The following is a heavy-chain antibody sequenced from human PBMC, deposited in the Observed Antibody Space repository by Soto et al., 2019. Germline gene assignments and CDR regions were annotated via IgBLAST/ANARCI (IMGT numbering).Heavy chain of an antibody. CDR1: GGTFSNSA. CDR2: MIPILGTA. Sequence: QVQLMQSGAEVKKPGSSVKVSCKASGGTFSNSAISWVRQAPGQGLEWMGGMIPILGTANYAQKFQGRVTITADRSTSTAYMELSSLRSDDTAVYYCVRGRSGNYGMDVWGQGTTVTVSS. CDR3: VRGRSGNYGMDV. J-gene: IGHJ6*02. V-gene: IGHV1-69*06.